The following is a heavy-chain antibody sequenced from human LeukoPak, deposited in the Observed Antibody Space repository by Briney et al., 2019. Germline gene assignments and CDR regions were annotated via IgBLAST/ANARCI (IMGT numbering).Heavy chain of an antibody. Sequence: ASVKVSCKASGYTFTGYYMHWVRQAPGQGLEWMGWINPNSGGTKYAQKFQGRVTMTRDTSISTAYMELSRLRSDDTAVYYCASQVRGVIKGGNWFDPWGQGTLVTVSS. J-gene: IGHJ5*02. CDR3: ASQVRGVIKGGNWFDP. D-gene: IGHD3-10*01. CDR1: GYTFTGYY. V-gene: IGHV1-2*02. CDR2: INPNSGGT.